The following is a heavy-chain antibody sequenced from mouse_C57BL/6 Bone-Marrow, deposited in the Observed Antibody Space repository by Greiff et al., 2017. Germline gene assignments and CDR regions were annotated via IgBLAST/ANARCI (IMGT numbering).Heavy chain of an antibody. CDR3: ARWTTVEAGYFDV. J-gene: IGHJ1*03. D-gene: IGHD1-1*01. V-gene: IGHV1-52*01. Sequence: QVHVKQPGAELVRPGSSVKLSCKASGYTFTSYWMHWVKQRPIQGLEWIGNIDPSDSETHYNQKFKDKATLTVDKSSSTAYMQLSSLTSEDSAVYYCARWTTVEAGYFDVWGTGTTVTVSS. CDR1: GYTFTSYW. CDR2: IDPSDSET.